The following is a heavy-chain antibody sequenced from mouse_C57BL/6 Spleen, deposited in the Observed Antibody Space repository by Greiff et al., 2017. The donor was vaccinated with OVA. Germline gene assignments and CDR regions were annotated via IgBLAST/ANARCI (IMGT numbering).Heavy chain of an antibody. Sequence: QVQLQQPGAELVKPGASVKLSCKASGYTFTSYWMQWVQQRPGQGLEWIGEIDPSDSYTNYNQKFKGKATLTVDTSSSTAYMQLSSLTSEDSAVYYCARKDYYGGYFDYWGQGTTLTVSS. CDR2: IDPSDSYT. J-gene: IGHJ2*01. CDR3: ARKDYYGGYFDY. D-gene: IGHD1-1*01. V-gene: IGHV1-50*01. CDR1: GYTFTSYW.